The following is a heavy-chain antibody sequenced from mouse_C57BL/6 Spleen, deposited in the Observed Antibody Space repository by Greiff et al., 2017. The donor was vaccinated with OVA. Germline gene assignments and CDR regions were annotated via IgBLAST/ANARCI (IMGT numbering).Heavy chain of an antibody. CDR3: ARSGYGSSYDAMDY. Sequence: VKLMESGAELARPGASVKLSCKASGYTFTSYGISWVKQRTGQGLEWIGEIYPRSGNTYYNEKFKGKATLTADKSSSTAYMELRSLTSEDSAVYFCARSGYGSSYDAMDYWGQGTSVTVSS. CDR1: GYTFTSYG. V-gene: IGHV1-81*01. CDR2: IYPRSGNT. D-gene: IGHD1-1*01. J-gene: IGHJ4*01.